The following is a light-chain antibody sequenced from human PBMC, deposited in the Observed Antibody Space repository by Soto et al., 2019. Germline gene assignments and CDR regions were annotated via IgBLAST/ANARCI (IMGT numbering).Light chain of an antibody. CDR1: SSDVGSYNL. J-gene: IGLJ1*01. CDR2: EVT. Sequence: QSVLTQPASVSGSPGQSITISCTGTSSDVGSYNLVSRYQHHPGTAPKLIIYEVTKRPSGVSNRFSASKSGNTASLTISGLQAEDDADYYCCSYAPTRNSYVFGSGTKVTVL. V-gene: IGLV2-23*02. CDR3: CSYAPTRNSYV.